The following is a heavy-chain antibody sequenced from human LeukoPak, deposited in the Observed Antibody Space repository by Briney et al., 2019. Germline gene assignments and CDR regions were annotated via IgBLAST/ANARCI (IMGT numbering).Heavy chain of an antibody. CDR3: ARRVSYNSSRHYFDY. CDR1: GYSFTSYW. D-gene: IGHD6-6*01. CDR2: IYPGDSDT. J-gene: IGHJ4*02. V-gene: IGHV5-51*01. Sequence: PGESLKISCKGSGYSFTSYWVGWVRQRPGKGLEWMGIIYPGDSDTRYSPSFQGQVTISADKSISTAYLQWSSLKASDTAMYYCARRVSYNSSRHYFDYWGQGTLVTVSS.